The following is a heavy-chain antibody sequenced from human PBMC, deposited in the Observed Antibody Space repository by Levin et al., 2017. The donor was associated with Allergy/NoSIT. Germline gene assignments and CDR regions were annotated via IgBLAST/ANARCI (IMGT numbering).Heavy chain of an antibody. J-gene: IGHJ6*02. D-gene: IGHD2-8*01. V-gene: IGHV4-39*07. CDR3: ARDEMVHEIQYYYGIDV. CDR1: GGSISSSSYY. Sequence: SQTLSLTCTVSGGSISSSSYYWGWIRQPPGKGLEWIGNIYYSGSTYYNPSLKSRVTISVDTSKNQFSLKVSSVTAADTAVYYCARDEMVHEIQYYYGIDVWGQGTTVTVSS. CDR2: IYYSGST.